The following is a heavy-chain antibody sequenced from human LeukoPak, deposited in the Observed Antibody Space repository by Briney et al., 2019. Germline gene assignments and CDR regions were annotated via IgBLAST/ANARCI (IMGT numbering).Heavy chain of an antibody. CDR3: ARDALYCSSTSCYNPIDY. D-gene: IGHD2-2*02. CDR2: IYYSGTT. V-gene: IGHV4-30-4*02. Sequence: SETLSLTCTVSGGSISSGDYYWSWIRQPPGKGLEWIGYIYYSGTTYYNPSLKSRVTISVDTSKNQFSLKLSSVTAADTAVYYCARDALYCSSTSCYNPIDYWGQGTLVTVSS. J-gene: IGHJ4*02. CDR1: GGSISSGDYY.